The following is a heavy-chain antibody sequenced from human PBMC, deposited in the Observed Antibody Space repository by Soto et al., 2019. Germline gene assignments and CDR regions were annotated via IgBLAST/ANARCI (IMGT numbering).Heavy chain of an antibody. Sequence: PSETLSLTCTVSSGSMSSGDYFWTWIRQQPGKGLEWIGYISSSGSTYYNPSLMSRLTISVDSSVNQFSLNLSSVTAADTAVYYCARGSFSSSSSWFDPWGQGTLVTVSS. D-gene: IGHD6-6*01. CDR1: SGSMSSGDYF. CDR2: ISSSGST. CDR3: ARGSFSSSSSWFDP. V-gene: IGHV4-31*03. J-gene: IGHJ5*02.